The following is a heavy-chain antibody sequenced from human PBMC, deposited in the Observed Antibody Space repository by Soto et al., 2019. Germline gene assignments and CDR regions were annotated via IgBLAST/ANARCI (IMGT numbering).Heavy chain of an antibody. V-gene: IGHV1-2*04. CDR1: GYTFTGYY. CDR2: INPNSGGT. Sequence: QVQLVQSGAEVKKPGASVKVSCKASGYTFTGYYMHWVRQAPGQGLEWMGWINPNSGGTNYAQKFQGWVTMTRDTSISTVYMELSRLRSDDTAVYYCAILGGERGYCSGGSCPFDHWGQGTLVTVSS. J-gene: IGHJ4*02. D-gene: IGHD2-15*01. CDR3: AILGGERGYCSGGSCPFDH.